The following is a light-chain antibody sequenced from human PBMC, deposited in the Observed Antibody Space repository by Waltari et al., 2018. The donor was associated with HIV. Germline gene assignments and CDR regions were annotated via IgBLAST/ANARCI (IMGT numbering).Light chain of an antibody. V-gene: IGKV3-15*01. CDR3: QQYNNWPGA. CDR2: GAS. CDR1: QSVSSN. J-gene: IGKJ2*01. Sequence: EIVMTQSPATLSVSPGERATLSCRASQSVSSNLAWYQQKPGQGPRLLMYGASTRATAIPARFRGSGSGTEFTLTISSLQSEDFAVYYCQQYNNWPGAFGQGTKLEIK.